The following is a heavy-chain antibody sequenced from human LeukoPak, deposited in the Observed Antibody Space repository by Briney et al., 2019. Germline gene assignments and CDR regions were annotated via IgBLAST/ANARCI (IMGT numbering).Heavy chain of an antibody. Sequence: PSQTLSLTCAVYGGSFSGYYWNWIRQPPRKGLEWVGEINHRGGTNYNPSLKSRVTISVDTSKNQFSLKLSSVTAADTAVYFCARGDVQVPAAVLEAPGLPPKNWFDPWGQGTLVTVSS. J-gene: IGHJ5*02. V-gene: IGHV4-34*01. CDR3: ARGDVQVPAAVLEAPGLPPKNWFDP. CDR1: GGSFSGYY. CDR2: INHRGGT. D-gene: IGHD2-2*01.